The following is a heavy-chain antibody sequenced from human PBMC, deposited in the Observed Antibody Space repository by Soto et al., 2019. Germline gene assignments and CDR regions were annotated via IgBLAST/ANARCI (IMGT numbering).Heavy chain of an antibody. J-gene: IGHJ4*02. CDR2: IIPIFGTA. CDR3: ATNSGRYYKSAY. D-gene: IGHD1-26*01. Sequence: SAVKVSCKASGGTFSSYAISWVRQAPGQGLEWMGGIIPIFGTANYAQKSQGRVTITADESTSTAYMELSSLRSEDTAVYCCATNSGRYYKSAYWGQGTLVIVSS. V-gene: IGHV1-69*13. CDR1: GGTFSSYA.